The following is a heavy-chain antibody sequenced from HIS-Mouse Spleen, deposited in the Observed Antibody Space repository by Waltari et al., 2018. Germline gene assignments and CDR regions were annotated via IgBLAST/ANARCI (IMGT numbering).Heavy chain of an antibody. CDR3: ARIAEGYTSGWYAFDY. CDR1: GFSLSTSGMC. J-gene: IGHJ4*02. CDR2: IDWDDDK. D-gene: IGHD6-19*01. Sequence: QVTLRESGPALVKPTQTLTLTCTFSGFSLSTSGMCVSWIRQPPRKALEWLARIDWDDDKYYSTSLKTRLTISRDPSKNQVVLTMTNMDPLDTATYYCARIAEGYTSGWYAFDYWGQGTLVTVSS. V-gene: IGHV2-70*15.